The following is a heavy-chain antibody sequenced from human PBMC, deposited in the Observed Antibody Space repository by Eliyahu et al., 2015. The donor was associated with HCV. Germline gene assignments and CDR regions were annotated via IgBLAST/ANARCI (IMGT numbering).Heavy chain of an antibody. J-gene: IGHJ4*02. D-gene: IGHD3-22*01. Sequence: QVQLVESGGGVVQPGRSLRLSCAASGFTFSSYGMHWVRQAPGKGLEWVAVISFDGINKYYADSVKGRFTISRDNSKNMLYLQMNSLRVDETAVYYCAKNYYDRSGYFAGPFDYWGQGTLVTVSS. CDR2: ISFDGINK. CDR3: AKNYYDRSGYFAGPFDY. CDR1: GFTFSSYG. V-gene: IGHV3-30*18.